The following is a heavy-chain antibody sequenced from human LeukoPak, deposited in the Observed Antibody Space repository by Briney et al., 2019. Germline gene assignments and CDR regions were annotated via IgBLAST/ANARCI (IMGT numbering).Heavy chain of an antibody. CDR3: ARHKYASGSAGAFDI. V-gene: IGHV4-59*08. Sequence: SETLSLTCTVSSGSISSYYWSWIRQPPGKGPEWRGYVDYSGSTNYNPSLKSRVTISVDTSKNQFSLKLSSVTAADTAVYYCARHKYASGSAGAFDIWGQGTMVTVSS. CDR1: SGSISSYY. J-gene: IGHJ3*02. CDR2: VDYSGST. D-gene: IGHD3-10*01.